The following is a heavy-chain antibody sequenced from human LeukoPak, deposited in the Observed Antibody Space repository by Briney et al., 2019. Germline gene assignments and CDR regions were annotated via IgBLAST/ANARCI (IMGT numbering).Heavy chain of an antibody. J-gene: IGHJ5*02. Sequence: GGSLRLSCAASGFTFSSYGMHWVRQAPGKGLEWVAVISYDGSNKYYADSVKGRFTISRDNSKNTLYLQMNSLRVEDMAVYYCAKAGGRVQTPFDPWGQGTLVTVSS. CDR3: AKAGGRVQTPFDP. CDR2: ISYDGSNK. D-gene: IGHD2-15*01. CDR1: GFTFSSYG. V-gene: IGHV3-30*18.